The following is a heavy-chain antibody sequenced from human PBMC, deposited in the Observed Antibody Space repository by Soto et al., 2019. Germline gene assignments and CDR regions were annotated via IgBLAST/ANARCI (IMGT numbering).Heavy chain of an antibody. D-gene: IGHD3-22*01. CDR1: GFTFSNAW. J-gene: IGHJ4*02. V-gene: IGHV3-15*07. CDR3: TTVFYDSSGYPDC. Sequence: GGSLKLSCAASGFTFSNAWMNWVRQAPGKGLEWVGRIKRKTEGETTDYGAPVKGRFTISRGDSKNTLYLQMNSLKTEDTAVYYCTTVFYDSSGYPDCWGQGTLVTVSS. CDR2: IKRKTEGETT.